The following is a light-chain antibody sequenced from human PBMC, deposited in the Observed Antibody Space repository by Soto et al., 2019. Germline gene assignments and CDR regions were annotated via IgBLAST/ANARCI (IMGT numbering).Light chain of an antibody. V-gene: IGKV4-1*01. J-gene: IGKJ1*01. CDR2: WAS. Sequence: DIVMTQSPDSLAVSLGERATINCKSSQSVLYNSNNKNYLAWYQQKPGQPPKLLIYWASTRESGVPDRFSGSGSGTDFTLTISDLQAEDVAVYFCQQYHSTLTFGQGTKVEIK. CDR3: QQYHSTLT. CDR1: QSVLYNSNNKNY.